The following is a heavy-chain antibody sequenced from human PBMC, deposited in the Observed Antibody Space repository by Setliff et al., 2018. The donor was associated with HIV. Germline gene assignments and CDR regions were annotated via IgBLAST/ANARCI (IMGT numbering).Heavy chain of an antibody. V-gene: IGHV4-34*01. Sequence: SETLSLTCAVSGGSFSGYYWSWIRQPPGKGLEWIGEINQSGGINYNPSLKSRVTISIDTFKNQFSMKLYSVIAADTAMYYCVRDDYGYNGKGFDYWGPGTLVTVSS. CDR2: INQSGGI. CDR3: VRDDYGYNGKGFDY. D-gene: IGHD4-17*01. J-gene: IGHJ4*02. CDR1: GGSFSGYY.